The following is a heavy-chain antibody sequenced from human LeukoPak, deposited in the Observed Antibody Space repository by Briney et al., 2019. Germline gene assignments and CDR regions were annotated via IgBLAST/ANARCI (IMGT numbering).Heavy chain of an antibody. Sequence: SVKVSCKASGGTFSSYAISWVRQAPGQGLEWMGGIIPLFGTSKYAQKFQGRVTITADESTTTAYMELSSLRSEDTAVYYCARDALRYCSSTSCFFDYWVQGTLVTVSS. J-gene: IGHJ4*02. D-gene: IGHD2-2*01. CDR2: IIPLFGTS. CDR3: ARDALRYCSSTSCFFDY. CDR1: GGTFSSYA. V-gene: IGHV1-69*01.